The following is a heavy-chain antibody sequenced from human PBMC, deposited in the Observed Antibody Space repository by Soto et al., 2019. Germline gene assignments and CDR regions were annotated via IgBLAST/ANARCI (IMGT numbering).Heavy chain of an antibody. CDR3: ARGGTSGWLKGAYDV. Sequence: QVQLVQSGAEVKKPGSSVKVSGKASGGTLNKHAITWVRRAPGQGLEWLGGIIPMFGIPNYPQKFQGRVTITADDSTNTSHMELHSLTSDDTAVYYCARGGTSGWLKGAYDVWGQGTMVTVSS. CDR2: IIPMFGIP. J-gene: IGHJ3*01. V-gene: IGHV1-69*01. D-gene: IGHD6-13*01. CDR1: GGTLNKHA.